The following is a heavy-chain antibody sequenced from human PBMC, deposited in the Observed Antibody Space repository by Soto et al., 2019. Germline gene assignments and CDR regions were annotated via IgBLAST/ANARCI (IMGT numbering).Heavy chain of an antibody. CDR1: GGTFSSYA. J-gene: IGHJ6*02. D-gene: IGHD3-3*01. Sequence: QVQLVQSGAEVKKPGSSVKVSCKASGGTFSSYAISWVRQAPGQGLEWMGGIIPIFGTANYAQKFQGRVTITADKSTSTAYMELSSLRSEDTAVYYCARRFFGVVTSSPYGMDVWGQGTTVTVSS. CDR3: ARRFFGVVTSSPYGMDV. V-gene: IGHV1-69*06. CDR2: IIPIFGTA.